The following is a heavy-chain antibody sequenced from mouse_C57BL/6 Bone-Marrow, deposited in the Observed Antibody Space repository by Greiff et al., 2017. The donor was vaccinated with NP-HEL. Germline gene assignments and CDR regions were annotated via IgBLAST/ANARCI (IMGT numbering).Heavy chain of an antibody. Sequence: QVQLKQSGPGLVAPSQSLSITCTVSGFSLTSYGVSWVRQPPGEGLEWLGVIWGDGSTNYHSALISRLSIRKDNSKSQVFLKLNSLQTDDTATYYCANVYYDYDGAWCAYWGQGTLVTVSA. V-gene: IGHV2-3*01. CDR2: IWGDGST. CDR1: GFSLTSYG. D-gene: IGHD2-4*01. J-gene: IGHJ3*01. CDR3: ANVYYDYDGAWCAY.